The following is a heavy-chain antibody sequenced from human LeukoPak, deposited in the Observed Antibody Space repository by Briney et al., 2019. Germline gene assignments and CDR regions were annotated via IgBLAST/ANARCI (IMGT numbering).Heavy chain of an antibody. Sequence: GGSLRLSCAASGFSVNYYYMSWIRQAPGKGLEWVSDIGSSDNIISYGDSVKGRFTISRYIGKNSLYLQVNSLRGEDTAVYYCAREIVAGTFDCWGRGTLVTVSS. D-gene: IGHD6-19*01. CDR3: AREIVAGTFDC. J-gene: IGHJ4*02. CDR2: IGSSDNII. V-gene: IGHV3-11*01. CDR1: GFSVNYYY.